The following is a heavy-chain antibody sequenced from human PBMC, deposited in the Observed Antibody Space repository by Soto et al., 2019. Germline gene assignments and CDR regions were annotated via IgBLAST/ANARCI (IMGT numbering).Heavy chain of an antibody. D-gene: IGHD5-18*01. Sequence: EVQLLESGGGLVQPGGSLRLSCAASGFTFSSYAMSWVRQAPGKGLEWVSAISGSGGSTYYADSVKGRFTISRDNSKNTLYLQMNSLRAEDTAVYYCAKWVDTGMVTVDAFDIWGQGTMVTVSS. V-gene: IGHV3-23*01. CDR2: ISGSGGST. J-gene: IGHJ3*02. CDR1: GFTFSSYA. CDR3: AKWVDTGMVTVDAFDI.